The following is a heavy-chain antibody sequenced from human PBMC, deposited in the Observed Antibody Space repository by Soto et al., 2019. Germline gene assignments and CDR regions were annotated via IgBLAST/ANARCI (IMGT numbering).Heavy chain of an antibody. CDR3: ARAPAGHYYDSSGYPTNYYFDY. J-gene: IGHJ4*02. V-gene: IGHV3-53*01. CDR1: GFTVSSNY. CDR2: IYSGGST. D-gene: IGHD3-22*01. Sequence: GGSLRLSCAASGFTVSSNYMSWVRQAPGKGLEWVSAIYSGGSTYYADYVKGRFTISRDNSKNTLYLQKNSLRAEDKAVYYCARAPAGHYYDSSGYPTNYYFDYWGQGTLVTVSS.